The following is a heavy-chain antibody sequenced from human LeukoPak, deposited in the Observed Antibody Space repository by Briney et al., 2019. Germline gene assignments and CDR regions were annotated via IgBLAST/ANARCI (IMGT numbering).Heavy chain of an antibody. CDR1: GGSISSYY. Sequence: PSGTLSLTCTVSGGSISSYYWSWIRQPPGKGLEWIGYIYYSGSTNYNPSLKSRVTISVDTSKNQFSLELSSVTAADTAVYYCASTYYDFWSGYYGSYYFDYWGQGTLVTVSS. D-gene: IGHD3-3*01. CDR2: IYYSGST. J-gene: IGHJ4*02. CDR3: ASTYYDFWSGYYGSYYFDY. V-gene: IGHV4-59*01.